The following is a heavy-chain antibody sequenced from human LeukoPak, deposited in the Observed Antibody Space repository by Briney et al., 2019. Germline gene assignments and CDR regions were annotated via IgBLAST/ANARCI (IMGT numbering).Heavy chain of an antibody. CDR3: AKGDSSGYYNDY. V-gene: IGHV3-23*01. CDR2: ISGSGGST. J-gene: IGHJ4*02. CDR1: GFTFSSYA. D-gene: IGHD3-22*01. Sequence: PGGSLRLSCAASGFTFSSYAMSWVRQAPGKGLEWVSAISGSGGSTYYADSVKGRFTISRDNSKNTLYLQVNSLRAEDTAVYYCAKGDSSGYYNDYWGQGTLVTVSS.